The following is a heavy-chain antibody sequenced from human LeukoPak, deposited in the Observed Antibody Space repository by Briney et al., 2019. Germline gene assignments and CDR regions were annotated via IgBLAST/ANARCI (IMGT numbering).Heavy chain of an antibody. D-gene: IGHD3-16*02. CDR1: GYTFTSYG. Sequence: ASVKVSCKASGYTFTSYGISWVRQAPGQGLEWMGWISAYNGNTNYAQKLQGRVTMTTDTSTSTAYMELRSLRSDDTAVYYCASIRVWGSYRYYFDYWGQGTLVTVSS. CDR2: ISAYNGNT. V-gene: IGHV1-18*01. J-gene: IGHJ4*02. CDR3: ASIRVWGSYRYYFDY.